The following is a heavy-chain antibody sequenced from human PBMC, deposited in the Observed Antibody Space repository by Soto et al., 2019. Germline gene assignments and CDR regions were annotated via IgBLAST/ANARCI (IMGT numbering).Heavy chain of an antibody. CDR3: AKRYSGYDHAFDI. CDR2: IYYSGST. CDR1: GGSISSYY. V-gene: IGHV4-59*08. D-gene: IGHD5-12*01. Sequence: PSETLSLTCTVSGGSISSYYWSWIRQPPGKGLEWIGYIYYSGSTNYNPSLKSRVTISVDTSKNQFSLKLSSVTAADTAVYYCAKRYSGYDHAFDIWGQGTMVTVSS. J-gene: IGHJ3*02.